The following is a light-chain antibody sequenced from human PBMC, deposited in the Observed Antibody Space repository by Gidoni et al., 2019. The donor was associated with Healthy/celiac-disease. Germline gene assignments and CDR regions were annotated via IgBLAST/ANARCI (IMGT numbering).Light chain of an antibody. Sequence: EIVLTQSPATLSLSPGERATLSCRASQSVSSYLAWYQQKPGQAPRLLIYDASNRATGIPARFSGSGSGTDFTLTISSLEPEDFAVYYCQQRSNWLYTFXQXTKLEIK. CDR1: QSVSSY. CDR2: DAS. V-gene: IGKV3-11*01. CDR3: QQRSNWLYT. J-gene: IGKJ2*01.